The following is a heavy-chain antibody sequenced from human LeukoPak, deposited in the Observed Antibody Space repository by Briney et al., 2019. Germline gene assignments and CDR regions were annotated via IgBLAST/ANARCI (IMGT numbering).Heavy chain of an antibody. D-gene: IGHD1-1*01. CDR2: MNPNSGNT. J-gene: IGHJ6*03. CDR1: GYTFTSYD. CDR3: ARATLERGEYYYDMDV. Sequence: ASVKVSCKASGYTFTSYDINWVRQATGQGLEWMGWMNPNSGNTGYAQKFQGRVTMTRNTSISTAYMELSSLRSEDTAVYYCARATLERGEYYYDMDVWGKGTTVTVSS. V-gene: IGHV1-8*01.